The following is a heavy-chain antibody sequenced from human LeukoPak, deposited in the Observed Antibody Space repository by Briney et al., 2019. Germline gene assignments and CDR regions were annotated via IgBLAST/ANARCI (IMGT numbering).Heavy chain of an antibody. J-gene: IGHJ3*02. CDR2: INPNSGGT. D-gene: IGHD1-14*01. CDR3: ARDSLQAGHAFDI. V-gene: IGHV1-2*04. CDR1: GYTFTGYY. Sequence: ASVKVSCKASGYTFTGYYMHWVRQAPGQGLEWMGWINPNSGGTNYAQKFQGWVTMTRDTSISTAYMELSRLRSDDTAVYYCARDSLQAGHAFDIWGQGTMVTVSS.